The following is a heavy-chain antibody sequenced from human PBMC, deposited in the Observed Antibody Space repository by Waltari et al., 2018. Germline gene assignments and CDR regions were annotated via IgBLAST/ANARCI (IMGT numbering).Heavy chain of an antibody. D-gene: IGHD3-16*01. CDR1: GFTFSIYG. J-gene: IGHJ3*02. Sequence: QVQLVESGGGVVQPGRSLRLSCAASGFTFSIYGMHWVRQAPGKGLEWVAVIWYDGSNKYYADSVKGRFTISRDNSKNTLYLQMNSLRAEDTAMYYCAKWDSKGEAFDIWGQGTMVTVSS. V-gene: IGHV3-30*18. CDR2: IWYDGSNK. CDR3: AKWDSKGEAFDI.